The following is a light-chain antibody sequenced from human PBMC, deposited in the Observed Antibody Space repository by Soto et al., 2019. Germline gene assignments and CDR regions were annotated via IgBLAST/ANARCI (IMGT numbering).Light chain of an antibody. J-gene: IGKJ1*01. Sequence: EKVMTQSPATLSVSPGERATLSCRASQSVSSYLAWYQQKPGQAPRLLIYDASTRATGVPARFXXXXXXXXXXXTISSLQSEDLAVYYCQQYDDWPETFGQGTKVEIK. CDR2: DAS. V-gene: IGKV3-15*01. CDR3: QQYDDWPET. CDR1: QSVSSY.